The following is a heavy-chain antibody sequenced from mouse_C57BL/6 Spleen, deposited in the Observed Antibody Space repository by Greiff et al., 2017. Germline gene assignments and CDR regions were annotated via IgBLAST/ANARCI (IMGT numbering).Heavy chain of an antibody. CDR2: ISYDGSN. J-gene: IGHJ3*01. V-gene: IGHV3-6*01. Sequence: EVQLVESGPGLVKPSQSLSLTCSVTGYSITSGYYWNWIRQFPGNKLEWMGYISYDGSNNYNPSLKNRISITRDTSKNQFFLKLNSVTTEDTATYYCARGGNYPWFAYWGQGTLVTVSA. CDR3: ARGGNYPWFAY. D-gene: IGHD2-1*01. CDR1: GYSITSGYY.